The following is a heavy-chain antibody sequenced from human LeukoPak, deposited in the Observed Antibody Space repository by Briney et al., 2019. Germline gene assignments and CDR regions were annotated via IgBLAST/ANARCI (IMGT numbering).Heavy chain of an antibody. CDR3: AKDTEPVVVVAACDY. V-gene: IGHV3-11*01. CDR2: ISHSGSTV. D-gene: IGHD2-15*01. CDR1: GFSFDEYH. J-gene: IGHJ4*02. Sequence: GGSLRLSCEASGFSFDEYHMSWIRQAPGKGLEWVSYISHSGSTVYYADSVKGRFTISRDNAKNSVFLQMNSLRAEDTALYYCAKDTEPVVVVAACDYWGQGTLVTVSS.